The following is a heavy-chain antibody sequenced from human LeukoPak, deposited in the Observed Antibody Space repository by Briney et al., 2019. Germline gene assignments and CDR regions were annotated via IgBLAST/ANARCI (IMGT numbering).Heavy chain of an antibody. CDR1: GFTFSSYG. V-gene: IGHV3-30*18. CDR3: AKSHFDWLSTIDC. Sequence: GRSLRLSCAASGFTFSSYGMHWVRQAPGKGLEWVAVISYDGSNKYYADSVKGRFTISRDNSKNTLYLQMNSLRAEDTAVYYCAKSHFDWLSTIDCWGQGTLVTVSS. CDR2: ISYDGSNK. D-gene: IGHD3-9*01. J-gene: IGHJ4*02.